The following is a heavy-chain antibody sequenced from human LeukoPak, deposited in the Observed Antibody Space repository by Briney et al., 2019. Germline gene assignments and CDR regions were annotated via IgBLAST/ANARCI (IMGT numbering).Heavy chain of an antibody. V-gene: IGHV1-46*01. CDR3: VRLPLRSYYYFYYMDV. Sequence: ASVKVSCKASGYTFTSYYMHWVRQAPGQGLEWMGIINPSGGSTSYAQKFQGRVTMTRDMSTSTVYMELSSLRSEDTAVYYCVRLPLRSYYYFYYMDVWGKGTTVTISS. J-gene: IGHJ6*03. CDR1: GYTFTSYY. CDR2: INPSGGST.